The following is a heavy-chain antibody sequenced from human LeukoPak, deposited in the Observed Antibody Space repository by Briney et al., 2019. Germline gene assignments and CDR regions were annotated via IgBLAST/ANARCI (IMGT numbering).Heavy chain of an antibody. CDR3: ARELASGD. V-gene: IGHV3-74*01. D-gene: IGHD6-13*01. J-gene: IGHJ4*02. CDR1: GFTFSTYW. Sequence: GGSLRLSCAASGFTFSTYWMHWVRQAPGKGLVWVSQINTDGNSTTYADSVKGRFTVSRDNAENTLYLQMNSLRAEDTAVYYCARELASGDWGQGTLVTVSS. CDR2: INTDGNST.